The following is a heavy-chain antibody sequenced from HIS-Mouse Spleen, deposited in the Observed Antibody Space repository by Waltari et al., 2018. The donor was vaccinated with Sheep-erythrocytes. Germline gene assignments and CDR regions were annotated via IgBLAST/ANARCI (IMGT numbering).Heavy chain of an antibody. V-gene: IGHV3-9*01. CDR3: AKDISRNIVVVPAAVGDY. D-gene: IGHD2-2*01. CDR2: NSWNSASI. J-gene: IGHJ4*02. Sequence: LEWVSGNSWNSASIGHADSVKGRFTISRDNAKTSLYLQMNSLRAEDTALYYCAKDISRNIVVVPAAVGDYWGQGTLVTVSP.